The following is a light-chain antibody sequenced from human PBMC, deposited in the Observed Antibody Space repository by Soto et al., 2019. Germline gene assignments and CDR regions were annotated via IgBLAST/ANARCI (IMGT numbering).Light chain of an antibody. CDR1: QSLNSW. V-gene: IGKV1-5*01. CDR2: DAS. J-gene: IGKJ3*01. Sequence: DLQMTQSPSTLSASVGDRVTITCRASQSLNSWLAWYQQKPGKAPKVLIYDASSLASGVPSRFSGSGSGTDFTLTISSLQPDDFATYYCQRYNAYFGPGTTVDIK. CDR3: QRYNAY.